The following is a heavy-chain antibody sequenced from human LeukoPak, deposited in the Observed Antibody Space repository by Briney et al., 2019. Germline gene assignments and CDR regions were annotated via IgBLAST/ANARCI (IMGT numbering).Heavy chain of an antibody. CDR1: GFTFNYAW. Sequence: GGSLRLSCAASGFTFNYAWMSWVRQVPGKGLEWVGQTVSEIDGGTTDYAAPVKDRFTISRDDSKSTLYLQMNSLKIEDTAVYYCTTDEDWNYARKDVWGQGATVIVSS. CDR3: TTDEDWNYARKDV. CDR2: TVSEIDGGTT. J-gene: IGHJ6*02. D-gene: IGHD1-7*01. V-gene: IGHV3-15*04.